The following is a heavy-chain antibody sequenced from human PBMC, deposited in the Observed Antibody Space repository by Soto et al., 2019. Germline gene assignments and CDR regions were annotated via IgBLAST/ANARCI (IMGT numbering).Heavy chain of an antibody. V-gene: IGHV4-31*03. CDR3: ACRQLRSDYIYS. J-gene: IGHJ5*01. CDR1: GGSISSGGYY. D-gene: IGHD4-4*01. Sequence: SETLSLTCTVSGGSISSGGYYWSWIRQHPGKGLEWIGYIYYSGSTYYNPSLKSRVTISVDTSKNQFSLKLSSVTAADTAVYYCACRQLRSDYIYSRGQRTPLTVSS. CDR2: IYYSGST.